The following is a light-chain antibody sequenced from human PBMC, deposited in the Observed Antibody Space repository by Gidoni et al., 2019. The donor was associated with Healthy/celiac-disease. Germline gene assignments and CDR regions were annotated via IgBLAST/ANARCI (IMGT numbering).Light chain of an antibody. CDR2: AAS. Sequence: DIQMTQSPSSLSASVGDRVTITCRASQSISSYLNWYQQKPGKAPKLLIYAASSLQSGVPSRFSGSGSGTDFTLTISSLPPEDFATYYCQQSYSETTFGPGTKVDIK. CDR1: QSISSY. CDR3: QQSYSETT. J-gene: IGKJ3*01. V-gene: IGKV1-39*01.